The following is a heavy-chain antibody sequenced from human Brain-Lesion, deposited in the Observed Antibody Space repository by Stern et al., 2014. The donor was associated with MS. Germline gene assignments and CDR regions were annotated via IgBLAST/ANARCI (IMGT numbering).Heavy chain of an antibody. V-gene: IGHV4-4*02. D-gene: IGHD6-13*01. J-gene: IGHJ4*02. CDR2: SDHSGST. Sequence: VQLVESGPGLVKPSGTLSLTCAVSGGSISSSNWWSWVRQSPGKGLEWIGESDHSGSTIYNPSLKSRVTVSVEKSKNPSPLTLSSVTAADTAVYFCARFPASRPHVFDSWGQGTLVTVSS. CDR3: ARFPASRPHVFDS. CDR1: GGSISSSNW.